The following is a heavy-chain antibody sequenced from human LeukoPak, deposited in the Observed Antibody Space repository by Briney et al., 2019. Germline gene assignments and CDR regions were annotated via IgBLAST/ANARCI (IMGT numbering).Heavy chain of an antibody. Sequence: GGSLRLSCEASGFSVTNNYMSWFRLAPGKGLEWVSVLYTGGIRYYAGFVRGRFTISRDDSKNTLYLQMNNLRAEDTAIYYCTKMFTKDNWYGGPDYWGQGTLVTVPS. J-gene: IGHJ4*02. V-gene: IGHV3-53*01. CDR1: GFSVTNNY. CDR3: TKMFTKDNWYGGPDY. CDR2: LYTGGIR. D-gene: IGHD2-8*01.